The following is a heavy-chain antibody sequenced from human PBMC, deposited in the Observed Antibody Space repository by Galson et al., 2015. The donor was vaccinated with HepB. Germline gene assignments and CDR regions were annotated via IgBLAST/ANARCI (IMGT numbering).Heavy chain of an antibody. D-gene: IGHD6-19*01. Sequence: SLRLSCAATGFSFSSYSMHWVRQAPGKGLEWVSYISSSSNTIYYADSVKGRFTISRDNAKNSLYLQMNSLRAEDTAVYYCARDKIAVRFDYWGQGILVTVSP. CDR1: GFSFSSYS. CDR3: ARDKIAVRFDY. CDR2: ISSSSNTI. J-gene: IGHJ4*02. V-gene: IGHV3-48*01.